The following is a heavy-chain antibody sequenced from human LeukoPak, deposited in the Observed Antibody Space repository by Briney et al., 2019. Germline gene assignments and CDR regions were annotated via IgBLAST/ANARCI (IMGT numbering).Heavy chain of an antibody. J-gene: IGHJ5*02. D-gene: IGHD3-22*01. CDR1: GFTFSSNY. CDR2: IYSGGST. Sequence: GGSLRLSCAASGFTFSSNYMSWVRQAPGKGLEWVSVIYSGGSTYYSDSVKGRFTISRHNSKNPLYLQMNSLRAEDTAVYYCARESYYYDSSGYFDPWGQGTLVTVSS. V-gene: IGHV3-53*04. CDR3: ARESYYYDSSGYFDP.